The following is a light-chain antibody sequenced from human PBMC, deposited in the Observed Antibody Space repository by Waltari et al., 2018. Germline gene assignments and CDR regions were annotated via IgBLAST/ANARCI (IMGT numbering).Light chain of an antibody. CDR2: EGS. Sequence: QSALTQPPSASGSPGQSVTISCTGTGSDIGTYKYVSWYQPHPGKAPKLILDEGSRRPSGVPDRFSGSRFGDTASLTVSGLQADDEAEYYCSSYAGSYYFISFGGGTKLTVL. V-gene: IGLV2-8*01. CDR3: SSYAGSYYFIS. CDR1: GSDIGTYKY. J-gene: IGLJ2*01.